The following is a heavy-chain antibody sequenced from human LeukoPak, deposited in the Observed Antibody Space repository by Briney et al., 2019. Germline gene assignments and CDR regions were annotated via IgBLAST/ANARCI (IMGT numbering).Heavy chain of an antibody. J-gene: IGHJ4*02. D-gene: IGHD3-9*01. CDR3: ARARYFDWLLEFDY. CDR1: GFTITTYA. V-gene: IGHV3-30*04. Sequence: GGSLRLSCAASGFTITTYAMTWVRQAPGKGLESVAVISHDGTYKNYADSVKGRFTISRDTSKNTVYLQMNSLRSEDTAVYYCARARYFDWLLEFDYWGQGTLVTVSS. CDR2: ISHDGTYK.